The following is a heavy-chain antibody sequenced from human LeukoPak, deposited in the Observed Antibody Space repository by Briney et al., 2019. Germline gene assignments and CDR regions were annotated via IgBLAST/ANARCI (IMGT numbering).Heavy chain of an antibody. CDR1: GFTFSSYG. D-gene: IGHD3-22*01. J-gene: IGHJ5*02. CDR3: AKGDSSGYYFPSFRFDP. CDR2: ISYDGSNK. Sequence: GGSLRLSCAASGFTFSSYGMHWVRQAPGKWLEWVAVISYDGSNKYYADSVKGRFTISRDNSKNTLYLQMNSRRAEDTAVYYCAKGDSSGYYFPSFRFDPWGQGTLVTVSS. V-gene: IGHV3-30*18.